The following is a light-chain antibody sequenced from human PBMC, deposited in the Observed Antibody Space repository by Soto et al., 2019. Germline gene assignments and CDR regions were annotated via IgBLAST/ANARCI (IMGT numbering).Light chain of an antibody. V-gene: IGKV1-39*01. CDR1: QSISVH. CDR2: AAS. J-gene: IGKJ2*01. CDR3: QQSYSTPYT. Sequence: DIQMTQSPSSLSASVGDTVTITCRASQSISVHLNWYQQKPGKVPKLLIYAASNLPSGVPSSFSGSGSETDFALTISSLQPEDFATYYCQQSYSTPYTFGQGTKLQIK.